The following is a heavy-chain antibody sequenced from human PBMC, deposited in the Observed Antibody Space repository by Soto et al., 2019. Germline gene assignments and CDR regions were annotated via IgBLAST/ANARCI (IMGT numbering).Heavy chain of an antibody. D-gene: IGHD2-2*01. CDR2: IIPIFGTA. V-gene: IGHV1-69*13. J-gene: IGHJ6*02. CDR3: ATRGSIEPAAAYYGMDV. CDR1: GGTFSSYA. Sequence: ASVKVSCKASGGTFSSYAISWVRQAPGQGLEWMGGIIPIFGTANYAQKFQGRVTITADESTSTAYMELSSLRSEDTAVYYCATRGSIEPAAAYYGMDVWGQGTTVTVSS.